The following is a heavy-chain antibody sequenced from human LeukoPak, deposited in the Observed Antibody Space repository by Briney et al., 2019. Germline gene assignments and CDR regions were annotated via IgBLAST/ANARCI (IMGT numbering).Heavy chain of an antibody. J-gene: IGHJ5*02. Sequence: SETLSLTCTVSGASISSGGYYWSWLRQHPGKGLEWIGYIYYSGSTYYNPSLKSRVTISVDTSKNQFSLKLSSVTAADTAVYYCARVQGWRSDNWFDPWGQGTLVTVSS. V-gene: IGHV4-31*03. CDR3: ARVQGWRSDNWFDP. CDR2: IYYSGST. CDR1: GASISSGGYY. D-gene: IGHD6-19*01.